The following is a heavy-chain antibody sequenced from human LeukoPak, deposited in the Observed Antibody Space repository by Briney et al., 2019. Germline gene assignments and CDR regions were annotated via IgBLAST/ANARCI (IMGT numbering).Heavy chain of an antibody. Sequence: GGSLRLSCAAPGFTFSTYGMHWVRQAPGKGLEWVALIYYDGSNKYYADSVKGRFTVSRDNSKNTLYLQMNILRAEDTGIYYCTREEVRAPLDNWGQGTLVTVSS. CDR1: GFTFSTYG. CDR3: TREEVRAPLDN. CDR2: IYYDGSNK. D-gene: IGHD3-10*01. J-gene: IGHJ4*02. V-gene: IGHV3-33*01.